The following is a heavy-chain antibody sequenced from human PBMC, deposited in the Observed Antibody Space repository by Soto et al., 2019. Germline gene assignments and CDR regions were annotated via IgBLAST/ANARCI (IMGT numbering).Heavy chain of an antibody. CDR1: GFTFDDYA. Sequence: GGSLRLSCAASGFTFDDYAMHWVRQAPGKGLEWVSGISWNSGSIGYADSVKGRFTISRDNAKNSLYLQMNSLRAEDTALYYCAKSTHTNIVVVVAALHDAFDIWGQGTMVTVSS. V-gene: IGHV3-9*01. CDR2: ISWNSGSI. D-gene: IGHD2-15*01. J-gene: IGHJ3*02. CDR3: AKSTHTNIVVVVAALHDAFDI.